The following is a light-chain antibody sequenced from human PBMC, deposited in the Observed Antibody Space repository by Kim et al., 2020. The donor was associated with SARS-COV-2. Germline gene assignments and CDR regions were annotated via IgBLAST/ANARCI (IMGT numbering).Light chain of an antibody. CDR2: KAS. V-gene: IGKV1-5*03. Sequence: ASVGARVTITCRASQSISSWLAWYQQKPGKAPKLLIYKASTLESGVPSRFSGSGSGTEFTLTISSLQPDDFATYYCQQYHSYAVTFGGGTKVDIK. J-gene: IGKJ4*01. CDR1: QSISSW. CDR3: QQYHSYAVT.